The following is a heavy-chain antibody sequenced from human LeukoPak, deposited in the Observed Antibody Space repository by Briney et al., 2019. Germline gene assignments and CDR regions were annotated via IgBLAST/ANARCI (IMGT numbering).Heavy chain of an antibody. V-gene: IGHV4-39*07. CDR1: GGSISSSSYY. Sequence: SETLSLTCTVSGGSISSSSYYWGWIRQPPGKGLEWIGSIYYSGSTYYNPSLKSRVTISVDTSKNQFSLKLSSVTAADTAVYYCARGRGYDILTGYYSNYFDYWGQGTLVTVSS. CDR2: IYYSGST. CDR3: ARGRGYDILTGYYSNYFDY. D-gene: IGHD3-9*01. J-gene: IGHJ4*02.